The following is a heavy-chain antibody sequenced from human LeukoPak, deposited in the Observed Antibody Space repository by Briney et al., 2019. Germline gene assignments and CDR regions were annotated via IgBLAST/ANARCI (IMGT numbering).Heavy chain of an antibody. Sequence: SVKVSCKASGGTFSSYAISWVRQAPGQGLEWMGRIIPIFGTANYAQKLQGRVTMTTDTSTSTAYMELRSLRSDDTAVYYCARDELVVPAASDYWGQGTLVTVSS. D-gene: IGHD2-2*01. CDR3: ARDELVVPAASDY. CDR1: GGTFSSYA. V-gene: IGHV1-69*05. J-gene: IGHJ4*02. CDR2: IIPIFGTA.